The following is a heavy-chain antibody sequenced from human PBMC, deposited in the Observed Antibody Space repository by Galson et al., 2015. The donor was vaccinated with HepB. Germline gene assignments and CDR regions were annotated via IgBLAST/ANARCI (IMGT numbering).Heavy chain of an antibody. J-gene: IGHJ4*02. CDR2: ISHDGSNK. CDR3: ARSVRLLWFGELSPVGDFYADY. V-gene: IGHV3-30-3*01. D-gene: IGHD3-10*01. CDR1: GFTFSSYA. Sequence: SLRLSCAASGFTFSSYAMHWVRQAPGKGLEWVAVISHDGSNKYYADSVKGRFTISRDNSKNTLYLQMNSLRAEDTAVYYCARSVRLLWFGELSPVGDFYADYWGQGTLVTVSS.